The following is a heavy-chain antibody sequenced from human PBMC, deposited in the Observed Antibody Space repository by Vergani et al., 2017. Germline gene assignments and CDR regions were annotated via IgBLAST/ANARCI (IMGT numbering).Heavy chain of an antibody. CDR3: ARDGADDYVWGSYRPSDY. J-gene: IGHJ4*02. CDR1: GGTFSSYA. CDR2: IIPIFGTA. V-gene: IGHV1-69*13. Sequence: QVQLVQSGAEVKKPGSSVKVSCKASGGTFSSYAISWVRQAPGQGLEWMGRIIPIFGTANYAQKFQGRVTITADESTSTAYMELSSLRSEYTAVYYCARDGADDYVWGSYRPSDYWGQGTLVTVSS. D-gene: IGHD3-16*02.